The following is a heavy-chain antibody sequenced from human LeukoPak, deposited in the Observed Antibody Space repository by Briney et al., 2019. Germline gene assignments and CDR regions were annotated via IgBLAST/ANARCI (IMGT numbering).Heavy chain of an antibody. J-gene: IGHJ4*02. CDR3: ARVGRDGYNFHY. Sequence: PSETLSLTCTVSGGSITNNNYYWDWIRQPPGKGLERIGDLYYSGSTHYNPSLKSRVTISVDTSKNQFSLKLSSVTAADTAVYYCARVGRDGYNFHYWGQGTLVTVSS. V-gene: IGHV4-39*01. CDR2: LYYSGST. D-gene: IGHD5-24*01. CDR1: GGSITNNNYY.